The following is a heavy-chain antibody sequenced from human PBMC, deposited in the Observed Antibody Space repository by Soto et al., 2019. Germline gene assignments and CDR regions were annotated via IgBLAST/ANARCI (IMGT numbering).Heavy chain of an antibody. CDR1: GYTFTGYA. D-gene: IGHD6-19*01. J-gene: IGHJ4*02. CDR2: INAGNGNT. Sequence: GSVKVSCKASGYTFTGYAMHWVRQAPGQRLEWMGWINAGNGNTKYSQKFQGRVTITRDTSASTAYMELGSLRSEDTAVYYCARAVAVAADFDYWGQGTLVTVSS. V-gene: IGHV1-3*01. CDR3: ARAVAVAADFDY.